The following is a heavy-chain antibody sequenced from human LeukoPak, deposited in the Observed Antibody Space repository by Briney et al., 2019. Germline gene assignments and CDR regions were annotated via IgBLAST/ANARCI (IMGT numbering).Heavy chain of an antibody. CDR3: ARYFDYGGNSRVFQH. CDR2: INHGGST. CDR1: GGSFSAYY. V-gene: IGHV4-34*01. J-gene: IGHJ1*01. D-gene: IGHD4-23*01. Sequence: SETLSLTCAVYGGSFSAYYWTWIRQPPGKGLEWIGGINHGGSTNYNPSLKSRVTISIDTSKNQFSLKLSSVTAADTAVYFCARYFDYGGNSRVFQHWGQGTLVTVSS.